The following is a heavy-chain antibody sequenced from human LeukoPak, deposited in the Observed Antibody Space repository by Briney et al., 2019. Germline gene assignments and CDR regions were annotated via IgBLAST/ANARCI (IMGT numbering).Heavy chain of an antibody. J-gene: IGHJ4*02. Sequence: GRSLRLSCAASGFTFSSYAMHWVRQAPGKGLEWVAVISYDGSNKYYADSVKGRFTISRDNSKNTLYLQMNSLRAEDTAVYYCAKVAVATPRGGFDYWGQGTLVSVSS. V-gene: IGHV3-30*04. D-gene: IGHD6-19*01. CDR3: AKVAVATPRGGFDY. CDR2: ISYDGSNK. CDR1: GFTFSSYA.